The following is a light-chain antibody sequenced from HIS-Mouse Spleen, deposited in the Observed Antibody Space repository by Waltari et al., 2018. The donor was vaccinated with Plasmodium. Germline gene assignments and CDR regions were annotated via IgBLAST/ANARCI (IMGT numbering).Light chain of an antibody. CDR3: SSYAGSNNLV. J-gene: IGLJ2*01. V-gene: IGLV2-8*01. CDR1: SSDVGGYNY. CDR2: EVN. Sequence: QSALTQPPSASGSPGQSVTISCTGTSSDVGGYNYVYWYQQHPGKAPKLMIYEVNKRPSGVPDRFSGSKSGNTASLTVSGLQAEDEADYYCSSYAGSNNLVFGGGTKLTVL.